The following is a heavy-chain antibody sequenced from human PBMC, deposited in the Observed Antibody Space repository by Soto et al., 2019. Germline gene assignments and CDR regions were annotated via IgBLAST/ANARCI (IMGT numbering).Heavy chain of an antibody. V-gene: IGHV1-46*03. J-gene: IGHJ4*02. CDR2: INPNGGST. Sequence: ASVKVSCKAFGYTFTSYYMHWVRQAPGQGLEWVGIINPNGGSTSYTQNFQGRVTMTRDTSTSTVYMELSSLRSDDTAVYYCARGFYYGYFDYWGQGTLVTVS. D-gene: IGHD1-26*01. CDR1: GYTFTSYY. CDR3: ARGFYYGYFDY.